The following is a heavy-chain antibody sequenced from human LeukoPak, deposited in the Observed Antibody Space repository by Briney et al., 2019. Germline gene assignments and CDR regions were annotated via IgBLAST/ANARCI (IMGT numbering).Heavy chain of an antibody. CDR1: GFTFRSYW. D-gene: IGHD2-21*02. V-gene: IGHV3-74*01. J-gene: IGHJ4*02. Sequence: GGSLRLSCAASGFTFRSYWMHWVRQAPGKGLVWVSRINSDGTATTYADSVKGRFSASRDNAKDTLYLQMNSLRAKDTAVYYCAREVTETSYFDYWGQGTLVAVSS. CDR3: AREVTETSYFDY. CDR2: INSDGTAT.